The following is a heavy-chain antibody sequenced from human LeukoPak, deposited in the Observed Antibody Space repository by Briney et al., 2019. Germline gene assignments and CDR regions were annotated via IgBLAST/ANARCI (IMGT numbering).Heavy chain of an antibody. Sequence: SETLSLTCTVSVGSTSSYYWNWIRQPPGKGLEWSGYIYYSGSTNYNPSLTRRVTISVDTSNNQFSLNLSSVTSAATALYYCTRGADSSGYYSIFYFDYWGQGTLVTVCS. J-gene: IGHJ4*02. CDR2: IYYSGST. CDR1: VGSTSSYY. D-gene: IGHD3-22*01. V-gene: IGHV4-59*01. CDR3: TRGADSSGYYSIFYFDY.